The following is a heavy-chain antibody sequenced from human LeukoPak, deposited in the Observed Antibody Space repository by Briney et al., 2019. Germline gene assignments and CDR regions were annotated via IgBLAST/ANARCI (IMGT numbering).Heavy chain of an antibody. Sequence: PGGSLRPSCEASGFTFSGYWMNWARQPQGKGLEWVANIKKDGSEKYYVDSVKGRFTISRDNAKNSLYLQMNSLRAADTAVYYCARDQDGGMDVWGQGTTVTVSS. CDR1: GFTFSGYW. V-gene: IGHV3-7*05. CDR3: ARDQDGGMDV. J-gene: IGHJ6*02. CDR2: IKKDGSEK.